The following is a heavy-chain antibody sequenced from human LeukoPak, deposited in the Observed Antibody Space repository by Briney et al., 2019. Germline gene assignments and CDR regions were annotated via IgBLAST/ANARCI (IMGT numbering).Heavy chain of an antibody. J-gene: IGHJ4*02. Sequence: SETLSLTCTVSGGSISSYYWSWIRQPPGKGLEWIGYIYYSRSTNYNPSLKSRVTISVDTSKNQFSLKLSSVTAADTAVYYCALLAAAGTPRFDYWGQGTLVTVSS. CDR2: IYYSRST. D-gene: IGHD6-13*01. V-gene: IGHV4-59*08. CDR3: ALLAAAGTPRFDY. CDR1: GGSISSYY.